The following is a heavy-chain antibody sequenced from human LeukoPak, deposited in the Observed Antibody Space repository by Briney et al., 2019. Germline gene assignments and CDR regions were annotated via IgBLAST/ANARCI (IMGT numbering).Heavy chain of an antibody. V-gene: IGHV3-48*04. J-gene: IGHJ4*02. Sequence: GGSLRLSCAASGFTFSSYSMNWVRQAPGKGLEWVSHIISSGSTIYYADSVKGRFTMSRDNAKNSLYLQMNSLRAEDTAVYYCARVSPAYYYDSSGYSDYWGQGTLVTVSS. CDR3: ARVSPAYYYDSSGYSDY. CDR2: IISSGSTI. D-gene: IGHD3-22*01. CDR1: GFTFSSYS.